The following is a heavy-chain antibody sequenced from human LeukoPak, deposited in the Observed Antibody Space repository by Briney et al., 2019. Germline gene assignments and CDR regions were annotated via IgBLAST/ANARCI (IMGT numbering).Heavy chain of an antibody. CDR2: IKYDGTEK. J-gene: IGHJ4*02. CDR3: ARGPSYFIH. D-gene: IGHD3-10*01. Sequence: GGSLRLSCAASGFTFSSYWMTWVRQAPGKGLEWVASIKYDGTEKYYVDSVKGRFTISRDNAKNSLYPQLNSLRVEDAAVYYCARGPSYFIHWGQGTLVTVSS. V-gene: IGHV3-7*04. CDR1: GFTFSSYW.